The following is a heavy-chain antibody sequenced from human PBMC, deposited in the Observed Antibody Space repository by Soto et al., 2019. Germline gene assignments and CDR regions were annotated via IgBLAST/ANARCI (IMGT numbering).Heavy chain of an antibody. V-gene: IGHV4-59*08. CDR2: VYYRGNT. J-gene: IGHJ5*02. CDR1: GASISSYY. Sequence: SETLSLTCTVSGASISSYYWSWIRQSPGKGLEWIGFVYYRGNTKTNPSLKSRATISLDTSKNQFSLSLTSVTAADTAVYYCAASDSSSWNSWFDPWGQGTLVTVS. CDR3: AASDSSSWNSWFDP. D-gene: IGHD6-13*01.